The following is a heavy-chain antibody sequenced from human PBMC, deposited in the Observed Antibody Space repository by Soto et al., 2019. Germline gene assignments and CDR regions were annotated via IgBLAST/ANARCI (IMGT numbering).Heavy chain of an antibody. CDR1: AGSIGSYY. CDR3: ARYGLVDTAMLTPREYYYGLDV. CDR2: VHYSGST. D-gene: IGHD5-18*01. V-gene: IGHV4-59*01. J-gene: IGHJ6*02. Sequence: PSQTLSLTCTVSAGSIGSYYWGWIRQPPGKGLEWIGYVHYSGSTTYNPSLKSRVTISLDTSKSQFSLKLSSVTAADTAVFYCARYGLVDTAMLTPREYYYGLDVWGQGTTVTVSS.